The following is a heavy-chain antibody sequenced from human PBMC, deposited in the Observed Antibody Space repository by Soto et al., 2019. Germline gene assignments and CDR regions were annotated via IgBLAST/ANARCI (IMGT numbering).Heavy chain of an antibody. Sequence: EVQLVESGGGSVQPGESLRLSCAAPGFSFRDYDMHWVRQRKGKGLEWVSALGAARDPYYVGSVKGRFSVSRDNAQNSLFLQMNNLRVDDTAVYFCARAYLGRLPRRADYYYAMDVWGRGTTVTVSS. CDR1: GFSFRDYD. D-gene: IGHD1-26*01. J-gene: IGHJ6*02. CDR3: ARAYLGRLPRRADYYYAMDV. V-gene: IGHV3-13*05. CDR2: LGAARDP.